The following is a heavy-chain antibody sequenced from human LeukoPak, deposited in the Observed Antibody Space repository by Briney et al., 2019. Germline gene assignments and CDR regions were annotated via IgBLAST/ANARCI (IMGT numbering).Heavy chain of an antibody. Sequence: GASVKVSCKASGYTFTGYYMHWVRQAPGQGLEWMGWINPNSGGTNYAQKFQGRVTMTRDTSISTAYMELSRLRSDDTAVYYCARVLYYDSSGYYYFDYWGQGTLVTVSS. CDR2: INPNSGGT. D-gene: IGHD3-22*01. V-gene: IGHV1-2*02. CDR3: ARVLYYDSSGYYYFDY. J-gene: IGHJ4*02. CDR1: GYTFTGYY.